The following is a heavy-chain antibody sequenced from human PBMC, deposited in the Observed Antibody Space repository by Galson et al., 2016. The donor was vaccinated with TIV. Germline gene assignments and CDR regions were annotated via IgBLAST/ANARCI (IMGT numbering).Heavy chain of an antibody. J-gene: IGHJ4*02. CDR1: GYSFTSNW. CDR2: IYAGDSDT. CDR3: ARAPGYTGYSYGYFDS. V-gene: IGHV5-51*03. D-gene: IGHD5-18*01. Sequence: QSGAEVKKPGEFLKISCKVSGYSFTSNWIAWVRQMPGKGLEWMGIIYAGDSDTRYSPSFQGQVTISADESVSTAYLQWSNLKASDSAMYFCARAPGYTGYSYGYFDSWGRGTLVTVSS.